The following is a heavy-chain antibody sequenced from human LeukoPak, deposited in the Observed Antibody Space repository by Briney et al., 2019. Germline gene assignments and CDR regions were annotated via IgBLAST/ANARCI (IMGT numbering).Heavy chain of an antibody. CDR3: AREGGYSYGPYYYYYGMDV. V-gene: IGHV4-34*01. J-gene: IGHJ6*02. Sequence: PSETLSLTCAVCGGSFSGCYWSWIRQPPGKGLEWIGEINHSGSTNYNPSLKSRVTISVDTSKNQFSLKLSSVTAADTAVYYCAREGGYSYGPYYYYYGMDVWGQGTTVTVSS. CDR1: GGSFSGCY. CDR2: INHSGST. D-gene: IGHD5-18*01.